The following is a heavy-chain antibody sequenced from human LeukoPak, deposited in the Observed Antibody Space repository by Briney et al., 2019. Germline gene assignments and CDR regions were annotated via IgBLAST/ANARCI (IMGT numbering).Heavy chain of an antibody. V-gene: IGHV3-23*01. Sequence: HPGGSLRLSCAASGLTFSSYAMSWVRQAPGKGLEWVSAISGSGGSTYYADSAKGRFTISRDNSKNTLYLQMNSLRAEDTAVYYCAKGIYSSSWFHWFDPWGQGTLVTVSS. CDR3: AKGIYSSSWFHWFDP. J-gene: IGHJ5*02. D-gene: IGHD6-13*01. CDR2: ISGSGGST. CDR1: GLTFSSYA.